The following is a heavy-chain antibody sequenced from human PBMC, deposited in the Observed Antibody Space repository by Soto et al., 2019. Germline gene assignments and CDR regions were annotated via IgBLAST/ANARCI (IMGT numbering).Heavy chain of an antibody. D-gene: IGHD3-22*01. J-gene: IGHJ4*02. Sequence: GGSLRLSCAASGFTFSSYAMSWVRQAPGKGLEWVSAISGSGGSTYYADSVKGRFTISRDNSKNTLYLQMNSLRAEDTAGYYCAPDPIVVLRQRLFDYWRQGTLLTVST. CDR3: APDPIVVLRQRLFDY. CDR1: GFTFSSYA. V-gene: IGHV3-23*01. CDR2: ISGSGGST.